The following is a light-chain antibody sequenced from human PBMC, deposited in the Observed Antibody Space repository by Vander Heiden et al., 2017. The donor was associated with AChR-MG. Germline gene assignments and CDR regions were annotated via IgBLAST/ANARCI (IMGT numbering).Light chain of an antibody. CDR3: QQYDRSPMYT. J-gene: IGKJ2*01. V-gene: IGKV3-20*01. Sequence: EIVLTQSPGPLSLSPGERATLSCRASQSVSSTYLAWYQQKPGQSPRLLIYGASSRATGIPDRFSGSGSGTDFTLTISRLEPEDFAVYYCQQYDRSPMYTFGQGTKLEIK. CDR2: GAS. CDR1: QSVSSTY.